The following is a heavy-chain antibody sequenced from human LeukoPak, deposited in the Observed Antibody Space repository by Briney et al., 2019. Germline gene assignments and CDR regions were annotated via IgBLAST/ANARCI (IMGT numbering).Heavy chain of an antibody. D-gene: IGHD3-3*01. V-gene: IGHV1-69*05. CDR3: ARSRYDFWSGYSSGDAFDT. Sequence: ASVKVSCKASGGTFSSYAISWVRQAPGQGLEWMGRIIPIFGTANYAQKFQGRVTITTDESTSTAYMELSSLRSEDTAVYYCARSRYDFWSGYSSGDAFDTWGQGTMVTVSS. CDR2: IIPIFGTA. CDR1: GGTFSSYA. J-gene: IGHJ3*02.